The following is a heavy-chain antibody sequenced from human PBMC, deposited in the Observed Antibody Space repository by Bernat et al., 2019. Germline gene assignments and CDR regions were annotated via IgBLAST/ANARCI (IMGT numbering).Heavy chain of an antibody. D-gene: IGHD1-7*01. V-gene: IGHV3-48*03. Sequence: EVHLVESGGVLVQPGGSLRLSCAASGVPFSNYEMNWVRQVPGKGLVWVSYISSNEKSIYYADSVKCRFTISRDNAKQSLYLTMNSLRAEDTAVYHCARIPWNSDGFDIWGQGTMVTVSS. J-gene: IGHJ3*02. CDR1: GVPFSNYE. CDR2: ISSNEKSI. CDR3: ARIPWNSDGFDI.